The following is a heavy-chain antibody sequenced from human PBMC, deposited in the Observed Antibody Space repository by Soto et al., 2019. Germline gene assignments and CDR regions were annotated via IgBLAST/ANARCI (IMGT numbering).Heavy chain of an antibody. V-gene: IGHV4-34*01. CDR1: GGSFSGYY. CDR2: INHSGST. J-gene: IGHJ6*03. D-gene: IGHD3-9*01. Sequence: SETLSLTCAVYGGSFSGYYWSWIRQPPGKGLEWIGEINHSGSTNYNPSLKSRVTISVDTSKNQFSLKLSSVTAADTAVYYCASLVSHYDILTGKISYMDVWGKGTTVTVSS. CDR3: ASLVSHYDILTGKISYMDV.